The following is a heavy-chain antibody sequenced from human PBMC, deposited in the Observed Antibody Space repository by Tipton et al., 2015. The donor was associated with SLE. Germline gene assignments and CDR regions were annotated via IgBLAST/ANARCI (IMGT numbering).Heavy chain of an antibody. CDR2: SIPIFGTT. V-gene: IGHV1-69*01. J-gene: IGHJ6*03. D-gene: IGHD3-3*01. CDR3: AIGDHGRTTVCCDYSYYYLDI. Sequence: QVQLVQSGAEVKKPGASVKVSCKASGYSFTTYGITWVRQAPGQGLEWMGGSIPIFGTTNYAQSFQGRVTITTDVSTSSTYMELSSLRSEDTAIYYCAIGDHGRTTVCCDYSYYYLDIWGRGTPVTVSS. CDR1: GYSFTTYG.